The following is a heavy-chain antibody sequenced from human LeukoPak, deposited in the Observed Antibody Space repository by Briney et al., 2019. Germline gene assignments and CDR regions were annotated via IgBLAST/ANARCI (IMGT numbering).Heavy chain of an antibody. Sequence: SETLSLTCAVYGGSFSGYYWSWIRQLPGKGLEWIGEINHSGSTNYNPSLKSRVTISVDTSKNQFSLKLSSVTAADTAVYYCARGLLEWLSPFDYWGQGTLVTVSS. CDR1: GGSFSGYY. CDR2: INHSGST. D-gene: IGHD3-3*01. CDR3: ARGLLEWLSPFDY. V-gene: IGHV4-34*01. J-gene: IGHJ4*02.